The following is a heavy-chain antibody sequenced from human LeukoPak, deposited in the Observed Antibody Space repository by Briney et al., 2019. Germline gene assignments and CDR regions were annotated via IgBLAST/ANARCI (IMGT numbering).Heavy chain of an antibody. CDR1: GGTFSSYA. CDR2: IIPIFGTA. CDR3: ARGDYYGSGSYSYYYMDV. D-gene: IGHD3-10*01. J-gene: IGHJ6*03. V-gene: IGHV1-69*05. Sequence: SVKVSCKASGGTFSSYAISWVLQAPGQGLEWMGRIIPIFGTANYAQKFQGRVTITTDESTSTAYMELSSLRSEDTAVYYCARGDYYGSGSYSYYYMDVWGKGTTVTVSS.